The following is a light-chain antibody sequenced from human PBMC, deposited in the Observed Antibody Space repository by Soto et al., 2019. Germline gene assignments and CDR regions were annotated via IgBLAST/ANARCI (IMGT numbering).Light chain of an antibody. Sequence: QSALTQPASVSGSPGQSITISCTGTSSDVGGYNYVSWYQQYPGKAPKFVIYEVSHRPSGVYNRFSGSKSGNTASLTVSGLQAEDEDDYYCSSYTTSSTVLFGGGTKLTVL. V-gene: IGLV2-14*01. CDR1: SSDVGGYNY. CDR3: SSYTTSSTVL. CDR2: EVS. J-gene: IGLJ2*01.